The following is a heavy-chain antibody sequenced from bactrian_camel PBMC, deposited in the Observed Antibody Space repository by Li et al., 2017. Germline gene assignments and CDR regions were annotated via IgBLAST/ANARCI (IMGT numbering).Heavy chain of an antibody. J-gene: IGHJ4*01. Sequence: VQLVESGGGLVQPGGSLRLSCATSGFTFSDWWMSWVRQAPGKGLEWVSRINNGGGSTYYADSVKGRFTISRDNAKNMVHLQLNGLKTEDTAMYYCANTVWSSVYRDYDGYNYWGQGTQVTVS. D-gene: IGHD4*01. V-gene: IGHV3S1*01. CDR2: INNGGGST. CDR3: ANTVWSSVYRDYDGYNY. CDR1: GFTFSDWW.